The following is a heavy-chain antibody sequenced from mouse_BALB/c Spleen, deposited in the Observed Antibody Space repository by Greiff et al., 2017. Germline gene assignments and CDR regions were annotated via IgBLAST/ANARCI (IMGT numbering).Heavy chain of an antibody. V-gene: IGHV1-87*01. J-gene: IGHJ3*01. CDR3: AREGGYDAY. CDR1: GYTFTSYW. Sequence: VKLVESGAELARPGASVKLSCKASGYTFTSYWMQWVKQRPGQGLEWIGAIYPGDGDTRYTQKFKGKATLTADKSSSTAYMQLSSLASEDSAVYYCAREGGYDAYWGQGTLVTVSA. D-gene: IGHD2-2*01. CDR2: IYPGDGDT.